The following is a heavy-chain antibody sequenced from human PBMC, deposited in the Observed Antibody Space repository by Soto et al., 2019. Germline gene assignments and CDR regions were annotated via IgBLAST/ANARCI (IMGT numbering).Heavy chain of an antibody. J-gene: IGHJ4*02. V-gene: IGHV4-59*01. CDR2: VYYTGST. D-gene: IGHD6-6*01. Sequence: SETLSLTCSVSGGCISGSYWSWIRQSPGKGLEWLGYVYYTGSTNYSPSLGSRVSISVDTSKNEFSLRLSSVTAADTAVYFCARSVAAPSAHIDYWGQGTQVTVSS. CDR3: ARSVAAPSAHIDY. CDR1: GGCISGSY.